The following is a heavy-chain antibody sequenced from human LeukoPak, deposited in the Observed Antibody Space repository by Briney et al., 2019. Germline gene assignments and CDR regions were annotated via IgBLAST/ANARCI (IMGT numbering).Heavy chain of an antibody. D-gene: IGHD3-10*01. Sequence: GRSLRLSCAAPGFTFSSYGMHWVRQAPGKGLEWVAVIWYDGSNKYYADSVKGRFTISRDNSKNTLYLQMNSLRAEDTAVYYCARDNYYGSGEDWFGPWGQGTLVTVSS. CDR1: GFTFSSYG. CDR2: IWYDGSNK. CDR3: ARDNYYGSGEDWFGP. V-gene: IGHV3-33*01. J-gene: IGHJ5*02.